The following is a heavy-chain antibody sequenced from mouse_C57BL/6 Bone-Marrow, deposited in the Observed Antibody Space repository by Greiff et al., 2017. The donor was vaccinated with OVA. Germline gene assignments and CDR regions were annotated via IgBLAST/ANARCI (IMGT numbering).Heavy chain of an antibody. J-gene: IGHJ1*03. Sequence: EVQRVESGGGLVQPGGSLSLSCAASGFTFTDYYMSWVRQPPGKALEWLGFIRNKANGYTTEYSASVKGRFTISRDNSQSILYLQMNALRAEDSATYYCARYSGLRDAYFDVWGTGTTVTVSS. V-gene: IGHV7-3*01. CDR1: GFTFTDYY. D-gene: IGHD2-4*01. CDR3: ARYSGLRDAYFDV. CDR2: IRNKANGYTT.